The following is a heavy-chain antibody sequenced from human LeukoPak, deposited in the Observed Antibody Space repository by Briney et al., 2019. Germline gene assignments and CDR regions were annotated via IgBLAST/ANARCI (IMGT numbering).Heavy chain of an antibody. Sequence: SETLSVTCAVYGGSFSGYYWSWIRQPPGKGLEWIGEINHSGSTNYNPSLKSRVTISVDTSKNQFSLKLSSVTAADTAVYYCARDRYFDYWGQGTLVTVSS. V-gene: IGHV4-34*01. CDR3: ARDRYFDY. J-gene: IGHJ4*02. CDR1: GGSFSGYY. CDR2: INHSGST.